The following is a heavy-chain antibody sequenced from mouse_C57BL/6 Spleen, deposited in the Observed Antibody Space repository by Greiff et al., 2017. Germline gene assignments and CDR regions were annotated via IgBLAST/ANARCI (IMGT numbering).Heavy chain of an antibody. D-gene: IGHD2-3*01. CDR1: GYTFTSYW. V-gene: IGHV1-52*01. CDR3: ARDQGYYYFDY. Sequence: QVQLQQPGAELVRPGSSVKLSCKASGYTFTSYWMHWVKQRPIQGLEWIGNIDPSDSETHYNQKFKDKATLTVDKSSSTAYMQLSSLTSEDSAVYYCARDQGYYYFDYGGQGTTLTVSA. J-gene: IGHJ2*01. CDR2: IDPSDSET.